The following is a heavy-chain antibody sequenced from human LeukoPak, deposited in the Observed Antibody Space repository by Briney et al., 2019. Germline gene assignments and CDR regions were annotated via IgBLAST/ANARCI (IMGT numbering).Heavy chain of an antibody. J-gene: IGHJ4*02. V-gene: IGHV4-34*01. CDR3: ARGNFDY. Sequence: TSETLSLTCAVYGGSLSGYYWSWIRQPPGKGLEWIGEINHSGSTNYNPSLKSRVTISVDTSKNQFSLKLSSVTAADTAVYYCARGNFDYWGQGTLVTVSS. CDR1: GGSLSGYY. CDR2: INHSGST.